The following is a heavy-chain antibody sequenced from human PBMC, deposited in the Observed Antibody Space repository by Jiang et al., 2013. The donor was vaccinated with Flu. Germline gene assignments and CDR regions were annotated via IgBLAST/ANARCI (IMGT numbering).Heavy chain of an antibody. CDR1: GVTINGYV. V-gene: IGHV4-59*01. J-gene: IGHJ6*02. Sequence: VKPSETLSLTCTVSGVTINGYVLELGPAAPRKGLEWIGYISYDATTNYNPSLKSRVTISVDTPNNQFSLKLSSVTAADTAVYYCARNKMFDVWGQGTTVTVSS. CDR3: ARNKMFDV. D-gene: IGHD3-10*02. CDR2: ISYDATT.